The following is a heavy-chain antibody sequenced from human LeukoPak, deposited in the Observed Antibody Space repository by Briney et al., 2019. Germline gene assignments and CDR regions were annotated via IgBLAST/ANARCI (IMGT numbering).Heavy chain of an antibody. CDR1: GGSISSSSYY. Sequence: SETLSLTCTVSGGSISSSSYYWGWIRQPPGKGLEWIGSIYYSGSTYYNPSLKSRVTISVDTSKNQFSLKLSSVTAADTAVYYCASTNSSGYAFDIWGQGTMVTVSS. V-gene: IGHV4-39*07. CDR2: IYYSGST. D-gene: IGHD6-19*01. J-gene: IGHJ3*02. CDR3: ASTNSSGYAFDI.